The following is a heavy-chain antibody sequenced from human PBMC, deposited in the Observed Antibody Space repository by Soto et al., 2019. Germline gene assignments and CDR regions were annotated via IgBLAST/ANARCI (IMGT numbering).Heavy chain of an antibody. V-gene: IGHV4-34*01. CDR3: ARGCGRIFDY. CDR1: GESFSGYY. D-gene: IGHD2-21*01. CDR2: INHSGST. Sequence: QVQLQQWGAGLLKPSETLSLTCAVYGESFSGYYWNWIRQPPGKVLEWIGEINHSGSTNYHTSLTSRVTLSVNASKNQFSLKLSSEAAADTSGYYYARGCGRIFDYWGQGTLVTVSS. J-gene: IGHJ4*02.